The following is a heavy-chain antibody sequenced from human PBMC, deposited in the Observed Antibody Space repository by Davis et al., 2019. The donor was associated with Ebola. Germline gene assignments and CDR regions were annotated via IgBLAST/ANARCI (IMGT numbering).Heavy chain of an antibody. CDR3: VRDPALVVTGGGWFFGL. J-gene: IGHJ2*01. Sequence: GGSLRLSCAASGFTFTTYAMMWVRQAPGKGLEWVSSISSGVGVPYYADSVKDRFTISRDNSKNTLFLQMNSLRAEDTAVYYCVRDPALVVTGGGWFFGLWGRGTLVTVSS. D-gene: IGHD2-21*02. V-gene: IGHV3-23*01. CDR2: ISSGVGVP. CDR1: GFTFTTYA.